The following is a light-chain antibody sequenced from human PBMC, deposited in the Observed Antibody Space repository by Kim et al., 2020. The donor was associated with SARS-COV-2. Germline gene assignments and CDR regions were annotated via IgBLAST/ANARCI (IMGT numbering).Light chain of an antibody. J-gene: IGKJ1*01. V-gene: IGKV3D-15*01. CDR2: GAS. CDR1: LYISSN. Sequence: ERVLTQSPATLSVSPEERATLSCRASLYISSNLAWYQQKPGQAPRLLIHGASTRATGIPARFSGSGSGTDFTLTISSLQSEDSAVYYCQQYYNWPRTFGQGTKVDIK. CDR3: QQYYNWPRT.